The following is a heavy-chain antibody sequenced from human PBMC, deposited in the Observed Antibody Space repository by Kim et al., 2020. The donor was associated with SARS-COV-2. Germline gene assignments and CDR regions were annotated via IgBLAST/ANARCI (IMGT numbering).Heavy chain of an antibody. J-gene: IGHJ6*02. Sequence: VVGRFTSSRDNSRNTLYLQMNSLRAEDTAVYYCAKGGDGYNYHYCCGMDVWGQGTTVTVSS. D-gene: IGHD5-12*01. V-gene: IGHV3-33*06. CDR3: AKGGDGYNYHYCCGMDV.